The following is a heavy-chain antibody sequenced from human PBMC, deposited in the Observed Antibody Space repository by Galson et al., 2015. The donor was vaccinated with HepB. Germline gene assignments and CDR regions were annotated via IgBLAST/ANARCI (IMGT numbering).Heavy chain of an antibody. Sequence: SLRLSCAASGFTFRTYGMSWVRQAPGKGLEWFSAISTDGYDKYYADSVKGRFTISRDNSGNTLYLQMTSLRAEDTAVYYCVRQRGYCSDGNCYFDDWGQGTLVTVSS. CDR3: VRQRGYCSDGNCYFDD. J-gene: IGHJ4*02. CDR1: GFTFRTYG. CDR2: ISTDGYDK. D-gene: IGHD2-15*01. V-gene: IGHV3-23*01.